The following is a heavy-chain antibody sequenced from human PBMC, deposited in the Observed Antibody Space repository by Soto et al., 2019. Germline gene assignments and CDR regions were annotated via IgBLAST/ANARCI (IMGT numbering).Heavy chain of an antibody. CDR1: ACSISGYS. Sequence: LSLASLVLACSISGYSCSWVGQHPGKGLEWNGYNYDSGSTNYTPSIKSRVTISVDTSKNPLSLKLSSVTAADTYVYYCASYCSGATVFYCFDYWGQGTLVTVSS. J-gene: IGHJ4*02. CDR3: ASYCSGATVFYCFDY. D-gene: IGHD6-19*01. V-gene: IGHV4-59*12. CDR2: NYDSGST.